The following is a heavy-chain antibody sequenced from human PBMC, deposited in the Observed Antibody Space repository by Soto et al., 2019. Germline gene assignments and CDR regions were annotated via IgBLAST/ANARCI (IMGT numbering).Heavy chain of an antibody. CDR1: GYTFTSYA. V-gene: IGHV1-3*01. D-gene: IGHD6-13*01. J-gene: IGHJ4*02. CDR3: ARGIAPYYFDY. Sequence: ASVKVSCKASGYTFTSYAMHWVRQAPGQRLEWMGWINAGNGNTKYSQKFQGRVTITRDTSAGTAYMGLSSLRSEDTAVYYCARGIAPYYFDYWGQGTLVTVSS. CDR2: INAGNGNT.